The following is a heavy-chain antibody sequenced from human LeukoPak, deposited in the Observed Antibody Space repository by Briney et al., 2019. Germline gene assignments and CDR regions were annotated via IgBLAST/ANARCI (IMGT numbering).Heavy chain of an antibody. Sequence: GGSLRLSCADSGFIFSTYGMSWVRQAPGKGLEWVSAISGSGGSTYYADSVKGRFTISRDNSKNTLYLQMNSLRAEDTAVYYCAREVALYSYARTHYYMDVWGKRTTVTVSS. J-gene: IGHJ6*03. CDR2: ISGSGGST. CDR3: AREVALYSYARTHYYMDV. CDR1: GFIFSTYG. D-gene: IGHD5-18*01. V-gene: IGHV3-23*01.